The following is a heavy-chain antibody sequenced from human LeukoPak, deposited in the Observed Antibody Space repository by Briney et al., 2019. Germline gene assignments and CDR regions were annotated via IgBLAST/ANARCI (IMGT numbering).Heavy chain of an antibody. D-gene: IGHD3-3*01. CDR3: AKEDAGGLRFLDY. V-gene: IGHV3-23*01. CDR1: GFTFSSYA. Sequence: GGSLRLSCAASGFTFSSYALSWVRQAPGKGLEWVSAISGSSSTTFYADSVKGRFTISRDNSMDTLFLQMNSLRAEDTAVYYCAKEDAGGLRFLDYWGQGTLATVSS. J-gene: IGHJ4*02. CDR2: ISGSSSTT.